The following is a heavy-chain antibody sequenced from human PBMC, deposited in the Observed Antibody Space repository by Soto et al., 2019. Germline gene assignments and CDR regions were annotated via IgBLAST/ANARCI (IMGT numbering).Heavy chain of an antibody. D-gene: IGHD3-3*01. J-gene: IGHJ4*02. V-gene: IGHV3-48*01. Sequence: PGGSLRLSCAASGFTFSRYTMHWVRQAPGKGLEWVSYISSSSSTIYYADSVKGRFTISRDNAKNSLYLQMNSLRAEDTAVYYCARDGRYDFWSGYYKRSPLDYWGQGTLVTVSS. CDR3: ARDGRYDFWSGYYKRSPLDY. CDR2: ISSSSSTI. CDR1: GFTFSRYT.